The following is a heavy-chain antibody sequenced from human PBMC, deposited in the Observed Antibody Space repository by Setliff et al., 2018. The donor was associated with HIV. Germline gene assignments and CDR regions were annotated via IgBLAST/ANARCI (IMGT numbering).Heavy chain of an antibody. V-gene: IGHV4-34*01. Sequence: SETLSLTCAVYGGSFSGYYWSWIRQPPGKGLEWTGEINHSGSTNYNPSLKSRVTMSVDTSKRQFSLKLDSVTAADTAIYYCASRIYYYDSSRVLREEGFDPWGQGTLVTVSS. D-gene: IGHD3-22*01. J-gene: IGHJ5*02. CDR2: INHSGST. CDR1: GGSFSGYY. CDR3: ASRIYYYDSSRVLREEGFDP.